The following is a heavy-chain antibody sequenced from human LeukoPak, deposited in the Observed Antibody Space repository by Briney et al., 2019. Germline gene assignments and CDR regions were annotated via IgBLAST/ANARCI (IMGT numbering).Heavy chain of an antibody. J-gene: IGHJ4*02. Sequence: GGSLRLSCAASGFTFSSYAMSWVRQAPGKGLEWVSAISGSGGSTYYADSVKGRFTISRDNSKNTLYLQVNSLRAEDTAVYYCAKDQDIYDFWSGYYLAYDYWGQGTLVTVSS. CDR1: GFTFSSYA. CDR2: ISGSGGST. V-gene: IGHV3-23*01. CDR3: AKDQDIYDFWSGYYLAYDY. D-gene: IGHD3-3*01.